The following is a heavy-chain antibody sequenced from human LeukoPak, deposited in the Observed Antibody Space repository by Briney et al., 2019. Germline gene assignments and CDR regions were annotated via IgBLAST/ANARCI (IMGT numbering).Heavy chain of an antibody. CDR3: ARNGGGLGV. J-gene: IGHJ6*02. CDR2: IHPGNGNT. CDR1: GYTFTQYE. D-gene: IGHD3-16*01. V-gene: IGHV1-3*01. Sequence: GASVKVSCKSSGYTFTQYEIYWVRQAPGQRLECMGWIHPGNGNTEYSQKFQDRVTFTRDTSASATYMQLNSLRSEDTAVYYCARNGGGLGVWGQGTMVTVSS.